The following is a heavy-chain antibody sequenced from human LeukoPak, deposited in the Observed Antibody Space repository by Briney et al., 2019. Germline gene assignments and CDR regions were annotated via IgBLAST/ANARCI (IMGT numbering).Heavy chain of an antibody. J-gene: IGHJ4*02. Sequence: GGSLRLSCAASGFNFGTYAMDWVRQAPGKGLEWVGDISYDGGYQSYAVSVRGRCTISRDNSKNTLYLQMNSLRDEDAAVYYCATESSLSNWGRGTLVTVSS. CDR1: GFNFGTYA. CDR2: ISYDGGYQ. V-gene: IGHV3-30*04. CDR3: ATESSLSN.